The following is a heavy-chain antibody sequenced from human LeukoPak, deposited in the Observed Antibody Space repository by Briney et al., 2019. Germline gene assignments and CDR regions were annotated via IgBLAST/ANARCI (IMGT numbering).Heavy chain of an antibody. CDR1: GFTFYNYA. CDR2: ISGTGATT. D-gene: IGHD3-10*01. Sequence: GGSLRLSCAGSGFTFYNYAMSWVRRAPGKGLEWVSSISGTGATTYYADSVKGRFAISRDNSKNTLYLQMSSLRAEDTALYYCAKDQRFGDLDDYRGQGTLVTVSS. CDR3: AKDQRFGDLDDY. J-gene: IGHJ4*02. V-gene: IGHV3-23*01.